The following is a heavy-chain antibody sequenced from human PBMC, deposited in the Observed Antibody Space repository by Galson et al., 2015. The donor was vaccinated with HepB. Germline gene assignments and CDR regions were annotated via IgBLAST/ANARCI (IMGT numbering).Heavy chain of an antibody. J-gene: IGHJ4*02. D-gene: IGHD7-27*01. CDR1: GFTFNIYW. V-gene: IGHV3-7*03. CDR2: IKEDESEK. CDR3: ARDHWALGF. Sequence: SLRLSCAASGFTFNIYWMTWVRRAPGKGLEWVANIKEDESEKYYVDSVKGRFTISRDNAKNSLYLEMTSLRAEDTAVYFCARDHWALGFWGQGTLVTVSS.